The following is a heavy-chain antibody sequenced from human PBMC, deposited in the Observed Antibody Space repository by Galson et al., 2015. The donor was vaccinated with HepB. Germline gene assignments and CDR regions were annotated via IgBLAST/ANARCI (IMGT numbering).Heavy chain of an antibody. CDR2: IIPIFGTA. Sequence: SVKVSCKASGGTFSSYAISWVRQTPGQGLEWMGGIIPIFGTANYAQKFQGRVTITADESTSTAYMELSSLGSEDTAVYYCARAGVATIPGGWFDPWGQGTLVTVSS. CDR1: GGTFSSYA. J-gene: IGHJ5*02. CDR3: ARAGVATIPGGWFDP. V-gene: IGHV1-69*13. D-gene: IGHD5-12*01.